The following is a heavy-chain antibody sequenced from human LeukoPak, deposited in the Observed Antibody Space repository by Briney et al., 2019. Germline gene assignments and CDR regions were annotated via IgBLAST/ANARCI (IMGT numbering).Heavy chain of an antibody. Sequence: GGSLRLSCAASGFTVSSNYMSWVRQAPGKGLEWVSVIYSGGSTYYADSVKGRFTISRHNSKNTLYLQMNSLGAEDTAVYYCARDGYYDILTGYRYYGMEVWGQGTTVTVSS. V-gene: IGHV3-53*04. CDR3: ARDGYYDILTGYRYYGMEV. J-gene: IGHJ6*02. D-gene: IGHD3-9*01. CDR1: GFTVSSNY. CDR2: IYSGGST.